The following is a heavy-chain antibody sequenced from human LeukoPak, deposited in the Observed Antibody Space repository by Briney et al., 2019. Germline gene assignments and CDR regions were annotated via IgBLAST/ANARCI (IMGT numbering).Heavy chain of an antibody. CDR1: GGSFSGYF. CDR3: ARGRIAARLGLDC. CDR2: INHSGST. J-gene: IGHJ4*02. V-gene: IGHV4-34*01. D-gene: IGHD6-6*01. Sequence: LETLSLTCAVYGGSFSGYFWSWIRQPPGKGLEWIGEINHSGSTNYNPSLKSRVTISVDTSKNQFSLKLSSVTAAGTAVYYCARGRIAARLGLDCWGQGTLVTVSS.